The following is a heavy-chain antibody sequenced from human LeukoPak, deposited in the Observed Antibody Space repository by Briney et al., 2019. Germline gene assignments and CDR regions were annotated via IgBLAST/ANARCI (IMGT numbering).Heavy chain of an antibody. V-gene: IGHV4-34*01. J-gene: IGHJ5*02. CDR1: GFTFSSYE. CDR2: INHSGST. D-gene: IGHD2-21*01. Sequence: GSLRLSCAASGFTFSSYEMNWVRQAPGKGLEWIGEINHSGSTNYNPSLKSRVTISVDTSKNQFSLKLSSVTAADTAVYYCARGYSKRRFYPWGQGTLVTVSS. CDR3: ARGYSKRRFYP.